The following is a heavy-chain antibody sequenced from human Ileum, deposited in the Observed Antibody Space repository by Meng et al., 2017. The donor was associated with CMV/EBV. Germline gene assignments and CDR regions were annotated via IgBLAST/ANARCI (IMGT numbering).Heavy chain of an antibody. CDR2: ISDSSRYI. J-gene: IGHJ4*02. D-gene: IGHD1/OR15-1a*01. V-gene: IGHV3-21*04. CDR1: GFTFHTYS. CDR3: VREIEQRGVRHFDH. Sequence: GESLKISCAASGFTFHTYSMNWVRQAPGKGLEWVSSISDSSRYIYYADSVKGRFTISRDNAKNTLYLQMNGLRAEDTGVYYCVREIEQRGVRHFDHWGQGTLVTVSS.